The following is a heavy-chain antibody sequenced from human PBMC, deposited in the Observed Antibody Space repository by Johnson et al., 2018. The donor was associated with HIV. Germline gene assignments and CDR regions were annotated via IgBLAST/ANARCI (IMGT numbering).Heavy chain of an antibody. CDR3: ARGSSSWYGVFDAVDI. Sequence: QVQLVESGGGVVQPGRSLRLSCAASGFTFSSYAMHWVRQAPGKGLEWVAVISYDGSNKYYADSVKGRFTISRDNSKNTLYLQMNSLRAEDTAVYYCARGSSSWYGVFDAVDIWGQGTMVTVSS. CDR1: GFTFSSYA. V-gene: IGHV3-30*04. CDR2: ISYDGSNK. D-gene: IGHD6-13*01. J-gene: IGHJ3*02.